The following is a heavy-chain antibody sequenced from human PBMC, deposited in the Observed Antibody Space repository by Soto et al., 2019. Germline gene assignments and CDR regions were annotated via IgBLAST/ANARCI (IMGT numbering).Heavy chain of an antibody. Sequence: ASVKVSCKVSGYSFTQYGVSWLRQAPGQGLEWMGWVSGYNNNRHYSEKVQDRLTLTIDTSTTTAYMELRSLRSDDTAVYYCMRDPFPFDHWGQGTLVTVSS. CDR3: MRDPFPFDH. J-gene: IGHJ5*02. V-gene: IGHV1-18*04. CDR2: VSGYNNNR. CDR1: GYSFTQYG.